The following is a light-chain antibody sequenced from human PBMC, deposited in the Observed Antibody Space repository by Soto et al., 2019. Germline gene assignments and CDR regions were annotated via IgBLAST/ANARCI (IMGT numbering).Light chain of an antibody. CDR2: GAS. Sequence: EIVMTQSPATLSVSPGERATLSCRASQSINSNLAWYQQKPGQTPRLLIYGASTRATGIPARFSGSGSGTDFTFPISSLQSEDFAVYYCQQYNNWWTFGQGTKVDIK. V-gene: IGKV3-15*01. CDR1: QSINSN. CDR3: QQYNNWWT. J-gene: IGKJ1*01.